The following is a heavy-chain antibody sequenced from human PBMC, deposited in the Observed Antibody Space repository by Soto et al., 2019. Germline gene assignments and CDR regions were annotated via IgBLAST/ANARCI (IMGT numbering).Heavy chain of an antibody. D-gene: IGHD3-9*01. CDR3: ASHYHILTPFDY. CDR1: GGSISSGGYY. V-gene: IGHV4-31*03. CDR2: IYYIGST. Sequence: SETLSLTGTVSGGSISSGGYYWSWIRQHPGKGLEWIGYIYYIGSTYYNPSLKSRVTISVDTSKNQFSLKLSSVTAADTAVYYCASHYHILTPFDYFGQGTLVTFCS. J-gene: IGHJ4*02.